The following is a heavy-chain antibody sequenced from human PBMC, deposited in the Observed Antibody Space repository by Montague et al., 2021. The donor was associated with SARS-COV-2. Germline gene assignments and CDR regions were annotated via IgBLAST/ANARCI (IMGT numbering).Heavy chain of an antibody. Sequence: SETLSLTCAVSAGSIRDYYWSWIRQPAGKGLEWIVRIYTTGSSDXSPSLQSRVTMSVDTSKNQVSLRLMSVTAADTALYYCARERSYLYWYFDLWGRGTLVTVSS. CDR2: IYTTGSS. CDR3: ARERSYLYWYFDL. CDR1: AGSIRDYY. J-gene: IGHJ2*01. V-gene: IGHV4-4*07.